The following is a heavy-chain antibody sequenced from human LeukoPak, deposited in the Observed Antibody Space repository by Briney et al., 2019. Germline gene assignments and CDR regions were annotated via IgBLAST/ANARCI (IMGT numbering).Heavy chain of an antibody. CDR3: ARTFTYYHDLFDP. CDR1: GGSISSSNYY. V-gene: IGHV4-39*01. CDR2: IYYSGST. D-gene: IGHD3-22*01. Sequence: SETLSLTCTVSGGSISSSNYYWGWIRQPPGKGLEWIGSIYYSGSTYYNPSLKSRVTISVDTSKNQFSLKLSSVTAADTAVYYCARTFTYYHDLFDPWGQGTLVTVSS. J-gene: IGHJ5*02.